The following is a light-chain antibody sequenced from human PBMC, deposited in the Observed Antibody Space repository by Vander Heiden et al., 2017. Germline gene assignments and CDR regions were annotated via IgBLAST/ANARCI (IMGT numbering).Light chain of an antibody. CDR3: QQTDTLPYN. J-gene: IGKJ2*01. CDR1: HNVSNF. Sequence: IQMTQSPSPPSVSVGPGVTVTCRTRHNVSNFLSWYQQKPGKATKLFIYAVYIVQSGVPSRFSGSGSGTEFTLTFSSLLPEDLATYYCQQTDTLPYNFGQGTRLEI. CDR2: AVY. V-gene: IGKV1-39*01.